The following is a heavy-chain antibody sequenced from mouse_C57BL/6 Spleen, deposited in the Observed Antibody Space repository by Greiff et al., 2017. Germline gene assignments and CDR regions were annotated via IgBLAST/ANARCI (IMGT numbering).Heavy chain of an antibody. V-gene: IGHV5-4*01. Sequence: EVQLVESGGGLVKPGGSLKLSCAASGFTFSSYAMSWVRQTPEKRLEWVATISDGGSYTYYPDNVKGRFTISRDNAKNNLYLQMSHLKSEDTAMYYCARDSYDCPPWCDYWGQGTLVTVSA. CDR1: GFTFSSYA. J-gene: IGHJ3*01. D-gene: IGHD2-4*01. CDR3: ARDSYDCPPWCDY. CDR2: ISDGGSYT.